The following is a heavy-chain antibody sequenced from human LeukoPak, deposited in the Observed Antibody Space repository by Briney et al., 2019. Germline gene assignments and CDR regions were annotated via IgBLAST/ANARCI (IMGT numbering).Heavy chain of an antibody. CDR3: ARRIKISSSSMDYYYYGMDV. CDR2: IYPGDSDT. CDR1: GYSFTSYW. Sequence: HGESLKISCKGSGYSFTSYWIGWVRQMPGKGLEWMGIIYPGDSDTRYSPSFQGQVTISADKSISTAYLQWSSLKASDTAMYYCARRIKISSSSMDYYYYGMDVWGQGTTVTVSS. V-gene: IGHV5-51*01. D-gene: IGHD6-6*01. J-gene: IGHJ6*02.